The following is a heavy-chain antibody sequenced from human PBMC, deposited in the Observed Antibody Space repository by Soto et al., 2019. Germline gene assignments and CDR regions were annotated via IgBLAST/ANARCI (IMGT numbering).Heavy chain of an antibody. D-gene: IGHD2-15*01. CDR2: IYYSGST. V-gene: IGHV4-39*01. CDR3: ARLTAFRWWFAY. Sequence: PSETLSLACTVSGGSISSSSYYWGWIRQPPGKGLEWIGSIYYSGSTYYNPSLKSRVTISVDTSKNQFSLKLSSVTAADTAVYYCARLTAFRWWFAYWGQGTLVTVSS. J-gene: IGHJ4*02. CDR1: GGSISSSSYY.